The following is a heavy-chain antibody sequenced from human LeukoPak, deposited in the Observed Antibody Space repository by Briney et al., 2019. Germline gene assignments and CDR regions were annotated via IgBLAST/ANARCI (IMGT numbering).Heavy chain of an antibody. CDR2: VSGYNGDT. J-gene: IGHJ5*02. V-gene: IGHV1-18*01. CDR3: ARNLVAAGFHWFDP. Sequence: ASVKVPCKASGYTFTTCDITWVRQAPGQGLEWMGWVSGYNGDTNYAQKLQGRVTMTTDTSTNTAYMELRSLRSDDTAVYCCARNLVAAGFHWFDPWGQGTLVTVSS. D-gene: IGHD6-13*01. CDR1: GYTFTTCD.